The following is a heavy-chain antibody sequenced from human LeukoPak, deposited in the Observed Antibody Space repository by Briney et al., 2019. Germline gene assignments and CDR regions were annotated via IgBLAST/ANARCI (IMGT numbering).Heavy chain of an antibody. D-gene: IGHD4-17*01. V-gene: IGHV3-21*01. CDR1: GFIFSSFT. J-gene: IGHJ4*02. CDR3: TRGSYGDYGY. Sequence: GGSLRLSCAASGFIFSSFTMNWVRQAPGKGLEWVSSINSGSNSIYYADSVKGRFTISRDNAKNSLYLQMNSLRAEDTAVYYCTRGSYGDYGYWGQGTLVTVSS. CDR2: INSGSNSI.